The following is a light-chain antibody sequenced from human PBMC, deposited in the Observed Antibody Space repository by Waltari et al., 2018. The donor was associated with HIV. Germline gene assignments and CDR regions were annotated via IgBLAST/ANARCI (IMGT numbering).Light chain of an antibody. CDR3: QQRSNWLYT. V-gene: IGKV3-11*01. CDR1: QSVSSY. Sequence: EIVLTQSPATLSFSPGARATLSSRASQSVSSYLAWYQQKPGQAPRLLIYDASNRATGIPARFSGSGSGTDFTLTISSLEPEDFAVYYCQQRSNWLYTFGQGTKLEIK. CDR2: DAS. J-gene: IGKJ2*01.